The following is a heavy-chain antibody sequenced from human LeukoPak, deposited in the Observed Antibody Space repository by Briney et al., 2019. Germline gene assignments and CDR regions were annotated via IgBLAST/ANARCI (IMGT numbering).Heavy chain of an antibody. CDR2: INYSGST. D-gene: IGHD3-10*01. V-gene: IGHV4-39*01. CDR1: GGSVSSTTYF. CDR3: ARYVVYGSGKYYFDY. J-gene: IGHJ4*02. Sequence: SETLSLTCTVSGGSVSSTTYFWSWIRQPPGKGLEWIASINYSGSTYYNPSLKSRVTISVDTSENQFSLKLRSVTAADTAVYYCARYVVYGSGKYYFDYWGQGTLVTVSS.